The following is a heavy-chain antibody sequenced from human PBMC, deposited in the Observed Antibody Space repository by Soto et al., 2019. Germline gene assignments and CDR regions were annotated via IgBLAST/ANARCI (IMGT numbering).Heavy chain of an antibody. CDR1: GFTFSSYA. D-gene: IGHD3-22*01. CDR2: ISGSGGST. V-gene: IGHV3-23*01. Sequence: SGGSLRLSCAASGFTFSSYAMSWVRQAPGKGLEWVSAISGSGGSTYYADSVKGRFTISRDNSKNTLYLQMNSLRAEDTAVYYCAKDGGVEYYYDSSGYPDAFDIWGQGTMVTVSS. CDR3: AKDGGVEYYYDSSGYPDAFDI. J-gene: IGHJ3*02.